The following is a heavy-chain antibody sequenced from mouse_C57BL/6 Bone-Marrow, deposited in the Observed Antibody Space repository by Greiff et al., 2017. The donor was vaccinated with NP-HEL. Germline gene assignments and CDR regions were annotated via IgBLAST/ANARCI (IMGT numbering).Heavy chain of an antibody. V-gene: IGHV3-1*01. CDR1: GYSITSGYD. CDR2: ISYSGST. J-gene: IGHJ3*01. CDR3: AREDPTGFAY. Sequence: EVQLQESGPGMVKPSQSLSLTCTVTGYSITSGYDWHWIRHFPGNKLEWMGYISYSGSTNYNPSLKSRISITHDTSKNHFFLKLNSVTTEDTATYYCAREDPTGFAYWGQGTLVTVSA.